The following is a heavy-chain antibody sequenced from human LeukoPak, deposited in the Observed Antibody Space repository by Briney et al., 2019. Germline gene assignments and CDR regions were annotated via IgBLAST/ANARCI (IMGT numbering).Heavy chain of an antibody. CDR1: GFTVSSNY. V-gene: IGHV3-66*02. CDR3: ANLAFYVLAFDI. Sequence: GGSLRLSCAASGFTVSSNYMSWVRQAPGKGLEWVSVIYSGGSTYYADSVKGRFTISRDNSKNTLYLQMNSLRAEDTAVYSRANLAFYVLAFDIWDQGTIVTLSS. D-gene: IGHD3-16*01. J-gene: IGHJ3*02. CDR2: IYSGGST.